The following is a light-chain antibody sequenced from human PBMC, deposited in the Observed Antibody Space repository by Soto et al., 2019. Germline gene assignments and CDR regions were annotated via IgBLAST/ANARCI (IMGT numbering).Light chain of an antibody. Sequence: EIVLTQSPGTLSLSPGERATLSCRASQSVSSSYLAWYQQKPGQAPRLLIYGASSRATGIPERFSGSGSGTDFTLTISSLEPEDFAVYYCQQYGSSPPLTFGGGTKVEIK. CDR1: QSVSSSY. CDR2: GAS. J-gene: IGKJ4*01. CDR3: QQYGSSPPLT. V-gene: IGKV3-20*01.